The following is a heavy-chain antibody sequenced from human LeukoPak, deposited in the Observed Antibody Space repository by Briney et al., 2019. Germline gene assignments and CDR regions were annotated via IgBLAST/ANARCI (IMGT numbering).Heavy chain of an antibody. J-gene: IGHJ4*02. D-gene: IGHD1-14*01. CDR3: ARGLPLTTFDY. V-gene: IGHV4-59*01. CDR2: IYYSGST. CDR1: GGSISSYY. Sequence: SETLSLTCTVSGGSISSYYWSWIRQPPGKGLEWIGYIYYSGSTNYNPSLKSRVTISVDTSKNQLSLKLSSVTAADTAVYYCARGLPLTTFDYWGQGTLVTVSS.